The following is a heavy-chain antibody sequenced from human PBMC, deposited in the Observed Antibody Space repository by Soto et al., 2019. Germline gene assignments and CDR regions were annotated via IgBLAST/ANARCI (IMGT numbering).Heavy chain of an antibody. Sequence: QVQLVESGGGVVQPGRSLRLSCAASGFTFSHYAFHWIRQAPGKGLEWLAVIWDDGIKTFYPESVRGRFPISRDDSENTLFLRMNSLTAEDTAMYYCVRGGSVAGAFDFWGQGTMVTVSS. CDR3: VRGGSVAGAFDF. CDR1: GFTFSHYA. CDR2: IWDDGIKT. D-gene: IGHD3-16*01. V-gene: IGHV3-33*01. J-gene: IGHJ3*01.